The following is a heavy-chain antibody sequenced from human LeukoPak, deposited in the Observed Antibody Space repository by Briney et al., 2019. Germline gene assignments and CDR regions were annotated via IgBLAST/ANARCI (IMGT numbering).Heavy chain of an antibody. CDR1: RFTFSNYG. D-gene: IGHD1-26*01. V-gene: IGHV3-48*01. CDR3: AREVGTPQAFDI. Sequence: GGSLRLSCAASRFTFSNYGVNWVRQAPGKGLEWVSYINSRSSTIYYADSVRGRFTISRDNAKNSLYLQMNSLKAEDTAIYYCAREVGTPQAFDIWGQGTVATVSS. CDR2: INSRSSTI. J-gene: IGHJ3*02.